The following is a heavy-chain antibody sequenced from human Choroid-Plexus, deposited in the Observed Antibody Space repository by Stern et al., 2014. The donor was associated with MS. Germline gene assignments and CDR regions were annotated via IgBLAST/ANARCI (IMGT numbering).Heavy chain of an antibody. CDR1: GFTFSNFV. J-gene: IGHJ4*02. Sequence: QVQLVQSGGGVAQPGRPLILSCAASGFTFSNFVMHWVRQAPGKGLEWVALISYDGSDKYYADSVKGRFTIFRDNSKNTLYMHMNSLRAEDTAVYYCAKDRQWSTYFFDYWGQGSLVTVSS. D-gene: IGHD2-15*01. V-gene: IGHV3-30*18. CDR2: ISYDGSDK. CDR3: AKDRQWSTYFFDY.